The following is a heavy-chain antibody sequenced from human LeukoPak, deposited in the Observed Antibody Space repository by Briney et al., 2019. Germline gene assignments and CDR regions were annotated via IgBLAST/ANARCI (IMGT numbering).Heavy chain of an antibody. CDR3: AREYYDILTGLYYFDY. CDR1: GYTFTSND. J-gene: IGHJ4*02. Sequence: GASVKASCEASGYTFTSNDISWGRQATGQGREWMGWMNPNSGNTDYAQTFQDRVTTTRNTSIITAHIQLKSLRSEDTAVYYCAREYYDILTGLYYFDYWGQGTLGTVSS. V-gene: IGHV1-8*03. CDR2: MNPNSGNT. D-gene: IGHD3-9*01.